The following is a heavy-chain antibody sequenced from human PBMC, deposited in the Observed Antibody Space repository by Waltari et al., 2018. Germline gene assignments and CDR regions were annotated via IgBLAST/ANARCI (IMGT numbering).Heavy chain of an antibody. CDR1: GGPISSSNG. V-gene: IGHV4-4*02. D-gene: IGHD6-19*01. CDR2: IYHSGST. Sequence: QVQLQESGPGLVKPSGTLSLTGAVSGGPISSSNGGSWVRRPPGKGLEWIGEIYHSGSTNYNPSLKSRVTISVDKSKNQFSLKLSSVTAADTAVYYCARAVEVYSSGWSFDYWGQGTLVTVSS. J-gene: IGHJ4*02. CDR3: ARAVEVYSSGWSFDY.